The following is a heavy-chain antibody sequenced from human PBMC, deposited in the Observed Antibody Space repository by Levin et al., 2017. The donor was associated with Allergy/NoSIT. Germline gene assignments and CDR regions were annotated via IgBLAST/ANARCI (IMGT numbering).Heavy chain of an antibody. CDR3: AGGVGATSGWYFDL. CDR1: GGTFNSYA. J-gene: IGHJ2*01. D-gene: IGHD1-26*01. CDR2: IIPIFGSP. Sequence: PGGSLRLSCKASGGTFNSYAINWVRQAPGQGLEWMGGIIPIFGSPNYAQKFQGTVTITADESTNTAYLELSSLRSEDTAVYYCAGGVGATSGWYFDLWGRGTLVTVSS. V-gene: IGHV1-69*01.